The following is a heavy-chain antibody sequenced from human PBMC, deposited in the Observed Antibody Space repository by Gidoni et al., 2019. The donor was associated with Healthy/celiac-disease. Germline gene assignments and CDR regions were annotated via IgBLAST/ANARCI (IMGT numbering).Heavy chain of an antibody. V-gene: IGHV3-9*01. D-gene: IGHD4-17*01. J-gene: IGHJ6*02. CDR2: ISWNSGSI. CDR3: AKDIHHGDDGPLSVYYGMDV. CDR1: GFTFDDYA. Sequence: EVQLVESGGGLVQPGRSLRLSCAASGFTFDDYAMHWVRQAPGKGLEWVSGISWNSGSIGYADSVKGRFTISRDNAKNSLYLQMNSLRAEDTALYYCAKDIHHGDDGPLSVYYGMDVWGQGTTVTVSS.